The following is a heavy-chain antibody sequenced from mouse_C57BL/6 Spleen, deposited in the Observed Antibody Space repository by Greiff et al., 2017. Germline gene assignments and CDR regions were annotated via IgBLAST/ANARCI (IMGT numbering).Heavy chain of an antibody. V-gene: IGHV1-64*01. Sequence: QVQLQQPGAEVVKPGASVKLSCKASGYTFTSYWMHWVKQRPGQGLEWIGMIHPNSGSTNYNEKFKSKATLTVDKSSSTAYMQLSSLTSEDSAVYYCARSAIYYDYDAWFAYWGQGTLVTVSA. J-gene: IGHJ3*01. D-gene: IGHD2-4*01. CDR2: IHPNSGST. CDR1: GYTFTSYW. CDR3: ARSAIYYDYDAWFAY.